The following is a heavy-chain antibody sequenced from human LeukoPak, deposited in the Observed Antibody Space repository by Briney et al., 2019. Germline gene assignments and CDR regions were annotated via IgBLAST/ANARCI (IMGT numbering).Heavy chain of an antibody. Sequence: GESLKISWKGFGYSFNTYWIVWVRQMPGKGLEWMGIIFPVNSDVRYSPSFQGQVTISVDKSISTAYLQWTSLKAADTAMYYCARRGATSLKWFDPWGQGTLVTVSS. CDR3: ARRGATSLKWFDP. CDR2: IFPVNSDV. J-gene: IGHJ5*02. V-gene: IGHV5-51*01. CDR1: GYSFNTYW.